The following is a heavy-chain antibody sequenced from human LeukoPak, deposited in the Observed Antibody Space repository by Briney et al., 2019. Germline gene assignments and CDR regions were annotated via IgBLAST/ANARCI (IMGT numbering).Heavy chain of an antibody. J-gene: IGHJ5*02. V-gene: IGHV4-39*07. CDR2: IYYSGST. Sequence: SETLSLTCTVSGGSISSSSYYWGWIRQPPGKGLEWIGSIYYSGSTYYNPSLKSRVTISVDTSKNQFSLKLSSVTAADTAVYYCARDLRRSWFDPRGQGTLVTVSS. CDR3: ARDLRRSWFDP. CDR1: GGSISSSSYY. D-gene: IGHD4-17*01.